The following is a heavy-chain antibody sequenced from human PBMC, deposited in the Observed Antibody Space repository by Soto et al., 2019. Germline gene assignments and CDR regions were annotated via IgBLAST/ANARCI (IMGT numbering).Heavy chain of an antibody. CDR1: GYTLTELF. V-gene: IGHV1-24*01. Sequence: ASVKVSCKVSGYTLTELFMHWVRQAPGKGLEWMGGFDPEDGETIYAQKFQGRVTMTEDTSTDTAYMELSSLRSEDTAVYYCATAGRTPDAFDIWGQGTMVTVSP. CDR2: FDPEDGET. CDR3: ATAGRTPDAFDI. J-gene: IGHJ3*02.